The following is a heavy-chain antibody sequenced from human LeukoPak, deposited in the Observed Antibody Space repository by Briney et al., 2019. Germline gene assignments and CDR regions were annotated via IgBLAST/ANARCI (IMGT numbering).Heavy chain of an antibody. CDR2: INPNSGGT. CDR1: GYTFTGYS. V-gene: IGHV1-2*02. J-gene: IGHJ4*02. D-gene: IGHD3-9*01. Sequence: ASVKVSCKASGYTFTGYSMHWVRQAPGQGLEWMGWINPNSGGTNYAQKFQGRVTMTRDTSISTAYMELSRLRSDDTAVYYCATGRYFDWLLENYFDYWGQGTPVTVSS. CDR3: ATGRYFDWLLENYFDY.